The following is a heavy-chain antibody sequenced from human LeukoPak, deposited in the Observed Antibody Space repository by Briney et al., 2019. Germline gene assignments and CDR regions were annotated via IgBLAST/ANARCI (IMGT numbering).Heavy chain of an antibody. Sequence: GGSLRLSCAASGFTFSSYSMNWVRQAPGKGLEWVSYISSSSTIYYADSVKGRFTISRDNAKNSLYLQMNSLRAEDTAVYYCATSSWSDAFDIWGQGTMVTASS. D-gene: IGHD6-13*01. CDR1: GFTFSSYS. CDR3: ATSSWSDAFDI. V-gene: IGHV3-48*01. J-gene: IGHJ3*02. CDR2: ISSSSTI.